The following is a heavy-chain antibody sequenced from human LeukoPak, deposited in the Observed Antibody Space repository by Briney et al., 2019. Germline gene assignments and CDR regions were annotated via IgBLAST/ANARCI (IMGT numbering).Heavy chain of an antibody. J-gene: IGHJ4*02. Sequence: SETLSLTCTVSGASISSYYWSWIRQPPGQGLEWIGDIYYSGSIKYNPSLKSRVTMSVDTSKNQFSLKLSSVTAADTAIYYCARENPSGYYNRPIDYWGQGTLVTVSS. V-gene: IGHV4-59*01. D-gene: IGHD3-22*01. CDR3: ARENPSGYYNRPIDY. CDR1: GASISSYY. CDR2: IYYSGSI.